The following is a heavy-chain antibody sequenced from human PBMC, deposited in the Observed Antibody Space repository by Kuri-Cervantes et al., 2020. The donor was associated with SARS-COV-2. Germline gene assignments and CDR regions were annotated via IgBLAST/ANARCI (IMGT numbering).Heavy chain of an antibody. CDR2: ISYDGSNK. CDR1: GFTFTSHA. J-gene: IGHJ4*02. D-gene: IGHD1-26*01. Sequence: GESLKISCAGSGFTFTSHAMHWVRQAPGKGLEWVALISYDGSNKFYADSVKGRFTISRDNSKNTLYLQMNSLRAEDTAVYYCARGQGGSYYGSFDYLGQGTLVTVSS. V-gene: IGHV3-30*03. CDR3: ARGQGGSYYGSFDY.